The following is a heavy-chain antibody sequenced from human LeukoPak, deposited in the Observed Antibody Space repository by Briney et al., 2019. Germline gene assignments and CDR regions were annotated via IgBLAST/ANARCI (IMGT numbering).Heavy chain of an antibody. CDR3: SSTIRGWYGVGDY. J-gene: IGHJ4*02. CDR1: GGSISSGSYS. CDR2: ISDSGST. D-gene: IGHD6-19*01. Sequence: SETLSLTCTVSGGSISSGSYSWGWIRQPPGKGLECIGSISDSGSTYYNPSLKSRVTISVDTSKNQFSLNLNSVTAADTAVYYCSSTIRGWYGVGDYWGQGVLVAVSS. V-gene: IGHV4-39*01.